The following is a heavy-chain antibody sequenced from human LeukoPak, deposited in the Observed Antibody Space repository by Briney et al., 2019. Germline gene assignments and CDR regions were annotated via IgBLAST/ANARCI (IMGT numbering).Heavy chain of an antibody. CDR2: INPNSGGT. Sequence: ASVKGSCKASGYTFTGYYMHWVRQAPGQGLEWMGWINPNSGGTNYAQKFQGRVTMTRDMSISTAYMELSRLRSDDTAVYYCAREHVDTAMATMYYFDHWGQGTLVTVSS. CDR1: GYTFTGYY. V-gene: IGHV1-2*02. CDR3: AREHVDTAMATMYYFDH. J-gene: IGHJ4*02. D-gene: IGHD5-18*01.